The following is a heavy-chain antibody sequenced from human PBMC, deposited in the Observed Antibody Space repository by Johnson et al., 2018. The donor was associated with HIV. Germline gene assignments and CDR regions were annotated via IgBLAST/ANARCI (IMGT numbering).Heavy chain of an antibody. J-gene: IGHJ3*02. Sequence: VQLVESGGGVVQPGRSLRLSCAASGITVSSNYMRWVRQAPGKGLEWVSLIFSVGNTYYADSVKGRFTISRDNSNNMVYLQMDSLRPEDTAVYYCARDGRDLVTRGAFDIWGQGTVVTVSS. CDR1: GITVSSNY. D-gene: IGHD5-18*01. V-gene: IGHV3-66*02. CDR2: IFSVGNT. CDR3: ARDGRDLVTRGAFDI.